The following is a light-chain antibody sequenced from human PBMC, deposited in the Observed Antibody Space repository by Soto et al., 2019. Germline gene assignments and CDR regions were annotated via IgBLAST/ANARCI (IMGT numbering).Light chain of an antibody. V-gene: IGLV2-14*01. CDR1: SSDVGSYNF. Sequence: QSVLTQPASVSASPGQSITISCTGTSSDVGSYNFVSWYQQHPGKAPKLMIYEVSNRPSGISNRFSGSKSGNTASLTISGLQAEDEADYYCSSYTGSSALVLFGGGTKVTVL. CDR2: EVS. CDR3: SSYTGSSALVL. J-gene: IGLJ2*01.